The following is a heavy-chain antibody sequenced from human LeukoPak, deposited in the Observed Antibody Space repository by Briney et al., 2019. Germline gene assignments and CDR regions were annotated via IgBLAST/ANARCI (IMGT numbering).Heavy chain of an antibody. CDR1: VCTLTSYC. Sequence: GASVKVSCKACVCTLTSYCISCVGQAPGQGLEGMGWISAYNGNTNYAQKLQGRVTMTTDTYTSTAYMELRSMRSDDTAVYYCARSARSYGNDAFDIWGQGTMVTVSS. J-gene: IGHJ3*02. CDR2: ISAYNGNT. D-gene: IGHD1-26*01. V-gene: IGHV1-18*01. CDR3: ARSARSYGNDAFDI.